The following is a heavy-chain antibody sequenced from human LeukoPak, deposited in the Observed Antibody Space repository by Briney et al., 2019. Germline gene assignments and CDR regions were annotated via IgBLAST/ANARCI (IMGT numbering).Heavy chain of an antibody. CDR3: ARLSPGEGSGGFN. D-gene: IGHD3-10*01. J-gene: IGHJ4*02. V-gene: IGHV5-51*01. CDR1: GYSFTTYW. Sequence: GESLKISCKNSGYSFTTYWIGWVRQMPGKGLEWMGIIYPGDSDTRYSPSFQGQVTISADKSISTAYLQWSSLKASDTAMYYCARLSPGEGSGGFNWGQGTLVTVSS. CDR2: IYPGDSDT.